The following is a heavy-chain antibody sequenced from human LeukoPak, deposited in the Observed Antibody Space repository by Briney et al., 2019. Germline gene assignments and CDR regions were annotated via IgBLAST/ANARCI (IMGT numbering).Heavy chain of an antibody. CDR1: GFIFSSYA. D-gene: IGHD5-12*01. CDR3: AKGSPGFYYYMDV. CDR2: ISGSGGST. Sequence: GGSLRLSCAASGFIFSSYAMSWVRQAPGKGLEWVSTISGSGGSTYYADSVKGRFTISRDNSKNTLYVQMNSLRAEDTAIYYCAKGSPGFYYYMDVWGRGTTVTVSS. V-gene: IGHV3-23*01. J-gene: IGHJ6*03.